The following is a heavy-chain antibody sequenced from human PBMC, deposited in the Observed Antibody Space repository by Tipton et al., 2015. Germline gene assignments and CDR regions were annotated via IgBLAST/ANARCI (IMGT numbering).Heavy chain of an antibody. CDR2: INAGNGNT. J-gene: IGHJ4*02. Sequence: QSGAEVKKPGASVKVSCKASGYTFTSYDINWVRQATGQGLEWMGWINAGNGNTQYSQKLQGRVTISRDTSASTVYMELSSLRYEDTAVYYCARWAIATDSFDYWGQGTLVTVSS. CDR1: GYTFTSYD. D-gene: IGHD6-13*01. CDR3: ARWAIATDSFDY. V-gene: IGHV1-3*01.